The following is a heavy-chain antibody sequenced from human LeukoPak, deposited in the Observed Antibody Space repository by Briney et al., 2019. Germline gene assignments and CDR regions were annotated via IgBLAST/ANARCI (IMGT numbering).Heavy chain of an antibody. CDR1: GGSISSYY. J-gene: IGHJ4*02. CDR3: ARSNSGYYFDY. D-gene: IGHD6-25*01. CDR2: LYYSGST. V-gene: IGHV4-59*01. Sequence: PSETLSLTCTVSGGSISSYYWSWIRQPAGKGLEWIGNLYYSGSTNYNPSLKSRVTISVDTSKNQFSLKLSSVTAADTAVYYCARSNSGYYFDYWGQGTLVTVSS.